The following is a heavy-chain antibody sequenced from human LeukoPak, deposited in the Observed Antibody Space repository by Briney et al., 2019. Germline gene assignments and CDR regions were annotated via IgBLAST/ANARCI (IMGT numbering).Heavy chain of an antibody. Sequence: ASVTVSFTVSGYTLTELSLLWVRQAPGKGREWMGGFDPEDGKTIYAQKFQGRVTMTEDTSTDTDYMDLISLTPEDTAVYYYSIRDRGYMVYWGQGTLVTVTS. CDR1: GYTLTELS. CDR3: SIRDRGYMVY. V-gene: IGHV1-24*01. D-gene: IGHD5-18*01. CDR2: FDPEDGKT. J-gene: IGHJ4*02.